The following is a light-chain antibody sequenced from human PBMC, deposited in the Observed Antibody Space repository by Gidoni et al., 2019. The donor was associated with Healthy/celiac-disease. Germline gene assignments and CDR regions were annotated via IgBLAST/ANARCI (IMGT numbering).Light chain of an antibody. CDR1: QSVSSSY. CDR3: QQYGSSPRYT. Sequence: EIVLTQSPGTLSLSPGERATLSCRASQSVSSSYLAWYHQKPGQAPRHLLYGASSRANGIPDRFSGSGSGTAFTPTISSLEPQDFAVYYCQQYGSSPRYTFGQGTKLEIK. CDR2: GAS. V-gene: IGKV3-20*01. J-gene: IGKJ2*01.